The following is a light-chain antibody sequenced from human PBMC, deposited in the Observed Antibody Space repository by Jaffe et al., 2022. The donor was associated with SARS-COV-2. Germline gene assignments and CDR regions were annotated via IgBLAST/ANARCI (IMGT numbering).Light chain of an antibody. CDR2: DAS. J-gene: IGKJ1*01. CDR1: QSVSSSY. CDR3: QQFGSSTWP. Sequence: EIVLTQSPGTLSLSPGERATLSCRASQSVSSSYLAWYQQQPGQSPRLLIYDASSRATGIPDRFSGSGSGTDFTLTISRLEPEDFAVYYCQQFGSSTWPFGQGTKVEIK. V-gene: IGKV3-20*01.